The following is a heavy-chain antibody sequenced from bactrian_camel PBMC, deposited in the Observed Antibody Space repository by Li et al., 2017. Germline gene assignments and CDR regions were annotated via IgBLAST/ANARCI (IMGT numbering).Heavy chain of an antibody. CDR1: GVTFGTYC. CDR2: IDSDGTT. D-gene: IGHD7*01. Sequence: QVQLVESGGGSVQAGGSLRLSCAASGVTFGTYCMGWFRQMPGKGREAVARIDSDGTTAYSDSVKGRFTISRDNAKNTVYLQMNSLQPDDTAVYYCAALTPIRWTGVCEPHRTWQYSGQGTQVTVS. V-gene: IGHV3S9*01. J-gene: IGHJ4*01. CDR3: AALTPIRWTGVCEPHRTWQY.